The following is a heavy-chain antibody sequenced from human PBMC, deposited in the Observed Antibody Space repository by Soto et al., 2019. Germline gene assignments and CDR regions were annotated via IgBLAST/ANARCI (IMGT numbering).Heavy chain of an antibody. CDR2: INPNSGGT. Sequence: SVKVSCKASGFTFSAYYIYWVRQAPGQGREWIGWINPNSGGTNNAQKFQGRVTMTRDTSTSTVYMELSALIPADTAVYYCARSLLDEYSSSWRSAYYGMDVWGQGTTVTVSS. D-gene: IGHD6-13*01. J-gene: IGHJ6*02. CDR1: GFTFSAYY. V-gene: IGHV1-2*02. CDR3: ARSLLDEYSSSWRSAYYGMDV.